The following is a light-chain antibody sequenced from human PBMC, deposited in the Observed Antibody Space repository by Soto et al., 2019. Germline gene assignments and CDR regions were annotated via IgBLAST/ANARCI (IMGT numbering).Light chain of an antibody. J-gene: IGKJ1*01. CDR3: HQYNYWPT. CDR2: GAS. CDR1: QSVSSN. Sequence: EIVMTQSPDILSVSPGERATLSCRASQSVSSNLAWYQQKPGQSPRLLIYGASTRATGIPVRFSGSGSGTEFTLTISSLQSEDFAVHYCHQYNYWPTFGHGTKVEIK. V-gene: IGKV3-15*01.